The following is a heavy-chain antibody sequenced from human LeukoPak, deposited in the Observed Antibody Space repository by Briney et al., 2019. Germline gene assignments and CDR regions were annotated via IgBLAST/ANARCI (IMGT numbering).Heavy chain of an antibody. J-gene: IGHJ6*02. D-gene: IGHD6-19*01. CDR2: IDAGGGDT. CDR1: GFTFTSYA. CDR3: GRPTKYWLVRGNGVDV. Sequence: GASLRLSCAASGFTFTSYAMTWVRQAPGKGLEWVSSIDAGGGDTYHSDSVKGRFTISRDNSMNTLYLQMNGLRADDTAVYYCGRPTKYWLVRGNGVDVWGQGTTVTVSS. V-gene: IGHV3-23*01.